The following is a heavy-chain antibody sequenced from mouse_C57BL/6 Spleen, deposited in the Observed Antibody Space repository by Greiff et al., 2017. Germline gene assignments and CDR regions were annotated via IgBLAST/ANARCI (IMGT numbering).Heavy chain of an antibody. J-gene: IGHJ4*01. D-gene: IGHD3-3*01. CDR2: ISSGSGTT. CDR3: ARRAYYAMDY. Sequence: EVMLVESVGGLVKPGGSLKLSCAASGFTFSDTDMHWVRQAPEKGLEWVAYISSGSGTTNYAATVPGRFTISRDNAKNPLFLQMASLSSYYTAMYYWARRAYYAMDYWGQGTSVTVSS. V-gene: IGHV5-17*01. CDR1: GFTFSDTD.